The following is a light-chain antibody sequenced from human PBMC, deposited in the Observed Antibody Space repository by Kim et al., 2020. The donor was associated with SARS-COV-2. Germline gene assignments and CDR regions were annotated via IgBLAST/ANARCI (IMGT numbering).Light chain of an antibody. J-gene: IGKJ5*01. CDR3: QQYDSSPMVT. V-gene: IGKV3-20*01. CDR2: GAS. CDR1: PPLSEND. Sequence: PGTMATLSCSASPPLSENDLAWYQQKPGPAPRLLIYGASRTATGTPDRFSGSGSGTDFPLAISIREPEDFAVDLCQQYDSSPMVTFGQGTRLEIK.